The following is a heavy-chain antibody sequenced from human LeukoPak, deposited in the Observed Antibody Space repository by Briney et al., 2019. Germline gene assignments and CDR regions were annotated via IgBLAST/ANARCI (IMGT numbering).Heavy chain of an antibody. CDR1: GFTFSSYS. CDR3: ASGITIRDLDY. J-gene: IGHJ4*02. Sequence: GGSLRLFCAASGFTFSSYSMNWVRQAPGKGLEWVSSMSSSSSYRFYADSVKGRFTISRDNAKNSLFLQMISLRAEDTAVYYCASGITIRDLDYWGQGTLVTVSS. D-gene: IGHD3-10*01. CDR2: MSSSSSYR. V-gene: IGHV3-21*04.